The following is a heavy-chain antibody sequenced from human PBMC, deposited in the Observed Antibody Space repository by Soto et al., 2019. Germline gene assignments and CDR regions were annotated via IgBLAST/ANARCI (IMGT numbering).Heavy chain of an antibody. D-gene: IGHD6-13*01. CDR2: IWYDGSNK. CDR1: GCTFSRGG. V-gene: IGHV3-33*01. Sequence: GGARRHCYGGSGCTFSRGGMHGGRQAPGKGLEWVAVIWYDGSNKYYADSVKGRFTISRDNYKNTLYLQMNSLRAEETAVYYCARSGLAAAGTKSDYYYGKEVSGQGSPATVPS. CDR3: ARSGLAAAGTKSDYYYGKEV. J-gene: IGHJ6*02.